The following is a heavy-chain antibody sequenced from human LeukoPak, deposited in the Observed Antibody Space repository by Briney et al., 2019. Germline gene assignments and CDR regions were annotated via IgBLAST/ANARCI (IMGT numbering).Heavy chain of an antibody. Sequence: GGSLRLSCIASGFTFSSYAMNWVRQAPGKGLEYVSTISSRGGSTHYASSVKGRFTISRDNSKNTLYLQMASLTTEGMAVYYCARDPSYGSGTYFDYWGQGTLVTVSS. V-gene: IGHV3-64*01. CDR2: ISSRGGST. CDR1: GFTFSSYA. CDR3: ARDPSYGSGTYFDY. D-gene: IGHD3-10*01. J-gene: IGHJ4*02.